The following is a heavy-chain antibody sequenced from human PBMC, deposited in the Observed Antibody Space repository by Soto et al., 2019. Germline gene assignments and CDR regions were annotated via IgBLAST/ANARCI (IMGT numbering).Heavy chain of an antibody. CDR1: GDSITSSNW. D-gene: IGHD3-10*01. CDR2: IYHSGSA. Sequence: QVQLQESGPGLVKPSETLSVTCEVSGDSITSSNWWSWVRQPPGKGLEWIGDIYHSGSANHNPSLQSRVTISVDKSKNQFSLELRSMTAADTAIYYCARELGAGSYYKSFDFWGQGTLVTVSS. V-gene: IGHV4-4*02. CDR3: ARELGAGSYYKSFDF. J-gene: IGHJ4*02.